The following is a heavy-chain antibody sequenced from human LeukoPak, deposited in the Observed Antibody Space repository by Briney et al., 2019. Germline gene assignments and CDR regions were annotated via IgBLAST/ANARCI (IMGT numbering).Heavy chain of an antibody. V-gene: IGHV3-23*01. CDR1: GFTFSNAW. Sequence: GGSLRLSCAASGFTFSNAWMNWVRQAPGKGLEWVSSISGSGGYTHYADSMKDRFTISRDNSKNTLYLQMNSLTAEDTALYYCAKFGAAYISSWYSHWGQGTLVTVSS. D-gene: IGHD6-13*01. CDR2: ISGSGGYT. CDR3: AKFGAAYISSWYSH. J-gene: IGHJ4*02.